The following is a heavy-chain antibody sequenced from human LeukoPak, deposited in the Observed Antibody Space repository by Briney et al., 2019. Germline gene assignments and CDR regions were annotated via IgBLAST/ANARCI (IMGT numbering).Heavy chain of an antibody. J-gene: IGHJ4*02. CDR1: GGSISSSSYY. Sequence: SETLSLTCTVSGGSISSSSYYWGWIRQPPGKGLEWIGSIYYSGSTYYNPSLKSRVTISVDTSKNQFSLKLSSVTAADTAVYYCARLKGYSSSWDTFDYWGQGTLVTVSS. CDR2: IYYSGST. D-gene: IGHD6-13*01. V-gene: IGHV4-39*01. CDR3: ARLKGYSSSWDTFDY.